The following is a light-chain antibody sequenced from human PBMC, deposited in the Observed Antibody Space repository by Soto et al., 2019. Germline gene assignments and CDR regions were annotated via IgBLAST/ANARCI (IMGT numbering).Light chain of an antibody. Sequence: QPVLTQSSSASVSLGSSVKLTCTLSSGHRSYIIAWHQQQPGKAPRYLMKVEGSGGYNKGSGIPDRFSGSSSGADRYLTISNLQSEDEADYFCETWDSSTRVFGGGTKLT. CDR3: ETWDSSTRV. V-gene: IGLV4-60*03. CDR1: SGHRSYI. CDR2: VEGSGGY. J-gene: IGLJ3*02.